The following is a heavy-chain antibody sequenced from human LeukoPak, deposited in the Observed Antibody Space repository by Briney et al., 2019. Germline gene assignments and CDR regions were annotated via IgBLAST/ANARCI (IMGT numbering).Heavy chain of an antibody. J-gene: IGHJ4*02. D-gene: IGHD2-15*01. Sequence: GGSLRLSCAASGFTFSSYAMHWVRQAPGKGLEWVAVISYDGSNKYYADSVKGRFTISRDNSKNTLYLQMNSLRAEDTAVYYCARARGILGYCSGGGCYPIPFDYWGQGTLVIVSS. CDR1: GFTFSSYA. V-gene: IGHV3-30-3*01. CDR2: ISYDGSNK. CDR3: ARARGILGYCSGGGCYPIPFDY.